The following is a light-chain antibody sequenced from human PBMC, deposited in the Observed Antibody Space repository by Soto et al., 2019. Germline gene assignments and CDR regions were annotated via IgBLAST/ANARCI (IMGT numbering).Light chain of an antibody. V-gene: IGKV1-5*03. CDR2: KAS. Sequence: GHRDTITCRASQSVSSWLAWYQQKPGKAPNLLIYKASSLESGVPSRFSGSGSGTEFTLTISSLQADDFATDCCKQYKIQSISFGDGRRLENK. CDR1: QSVSSW. J-gene: IGKJ5*01. CDR3: KQYKIQSIS.